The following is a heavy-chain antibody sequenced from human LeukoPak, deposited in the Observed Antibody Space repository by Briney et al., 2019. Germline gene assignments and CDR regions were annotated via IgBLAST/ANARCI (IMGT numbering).Heavy chain of an antibody. D-gene: IGHD2-15*01. CDR2: IYYSGST. J-gene: IGHJ4*02. CDR3: ARRGYCSGGSCQSGLDY. CDR1: GGSISSNNW. V-gene: IGHV4-39*01. Sequence: PSETLSLTCAVSGGSISSNNWLHWVRQPPGKGLEWIGSIYYSGSTYYNPSLKSRVTISVDTSKNQFSLKLNSVTAADTSVYYCARRGYCSGGSCQSGLDYWGQGTLVTVSS.